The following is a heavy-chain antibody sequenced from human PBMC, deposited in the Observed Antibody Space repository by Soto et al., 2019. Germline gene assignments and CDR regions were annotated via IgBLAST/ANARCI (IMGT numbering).Heavy chain of an antibody. CDR2: INHSGST. J-gene: IGHJ6*03. CDR3: ATATVTTGKFSYYYMDV. Sequence: SATLSLTCAVYGGSFSGYYWSWIRQPPGKGLEWIGEINHSGSTNYNPSLKSRVTISVDTSKNQFSLKLSSVTAADTAVYYCATATVTTGKFSYYYMDVWGKGTTVT. D-gene: IGHD4-17*01. CDR1: GGSFSGYY. V-gene: IGHV4-34*01.